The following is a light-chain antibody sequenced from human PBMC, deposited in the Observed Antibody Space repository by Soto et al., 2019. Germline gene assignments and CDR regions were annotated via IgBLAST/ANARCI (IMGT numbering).Light chain of an antibody. CDR1: QSVCNY. CDR3: LQTYTSLTWT. Sequence: DIKMTQSPSSLAAPVGNRVTITCRASQSVCNYFQWYHQQSGHAPKLLVYAASGLHSGVTSRFSGSGSGTAFTLTISSLQPEDFATYYCLQTYTSLTWTFGQGTKVDIK. J-gene: IGKJ1*01. V-gene: IGKV1-39*01. CDR2: AAS.